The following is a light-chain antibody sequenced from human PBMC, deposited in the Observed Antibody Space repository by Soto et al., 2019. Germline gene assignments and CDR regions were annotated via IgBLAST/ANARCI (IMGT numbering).Light chain of an antibody. V-gene: IGKV1-33*01. Sequence: DIQMTQSPSSLSASVGDRVTITCQASQDISNYLNWYQQKPGKAPKLLICDASNLETGAPSRFSGSGSGTDFTFTISILQPEDIATYYCQQYDNLPPTLGQGTKVDI. CDR1: QDISNY. CDR3: QQYDNLPPT. J-gene: IGKJ1*01. CDR2: DAS.